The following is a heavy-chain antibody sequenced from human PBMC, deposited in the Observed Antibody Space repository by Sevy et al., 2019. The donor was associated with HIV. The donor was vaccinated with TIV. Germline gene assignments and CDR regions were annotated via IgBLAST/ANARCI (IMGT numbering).Heavy chain of an antibody. D-gene: IGHD2-2*01. CDR1: GFTFSSYP. Sequence: GGSLRLSCAASGFTFSSYPMSWVRQAPGKGLEWVSAISGSGGSTYYADSVKGRFTISRDNSKNTLYLQMNSLRAEDTAVYYCAKSELRGGYCSSTSCYRPFDYWGQGTLVTVSS. CDR3: AKSELRGGYCSSTSCYRPFDY. V-gene: IGHV3-23*01. CDR2: ISGSGGST. J-gene: IGHJ4*02.